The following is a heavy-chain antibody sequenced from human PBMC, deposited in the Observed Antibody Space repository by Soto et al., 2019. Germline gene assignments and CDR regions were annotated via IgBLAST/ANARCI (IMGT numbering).Heavy chain of an antibody. CDR2: ISYDGSNK. J-gene: IGHJ6*02. CDR3: AKDLSESQFGSSWYGLANYYYGMDV. Sequence: GGSLRLSCAASGFTFSSYGMHWVRQAPGKGLEWVAVISYDGSNKYYADSVKGRFTIPRDNSKNTLYLQMNSLRAEDTAVYYCAKDLSESQFGSSWYGLANYYYGMDVWGQGTTVTVSS. CDR1: GFTFSSYG. V-gene: IGHV3-30*18. D-gene: IGHD6-13*01.